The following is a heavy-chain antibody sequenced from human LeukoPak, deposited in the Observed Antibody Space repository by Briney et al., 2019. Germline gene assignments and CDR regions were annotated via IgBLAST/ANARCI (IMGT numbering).Heavy chain of an antibody. Sequence: PSETLSLTCAVYGGSFSGYYWSWIRQPPGKGLEWIGEINHSGSTNYNPSLKSRVTISVDTSKNQFSLKLSSVTAADTAVYYCARGGDKYSSWGYYYYGMDVWGQGTTVTVSS. J-gene: IGHJ6*02. V-gene: IGHV4-34*01. D-gene: IGHD6-19*01. CDR3: ARGGDKYSSWGYYYYGMDV. CDR2: INHSGST. CDR1: GGSFSGYY.